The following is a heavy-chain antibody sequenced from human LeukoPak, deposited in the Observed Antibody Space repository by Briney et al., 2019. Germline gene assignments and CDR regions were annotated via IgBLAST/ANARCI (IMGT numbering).Heavy chain of an antibody. CDR2: IYPGDSDT. Sequence: GESLKISCKGSGYSFTSYWIGWVRQMPGKGLEWMGIIYPGDSDTRYSPSFQGQVTISADKSISTAYLQWSRLKASDTAMYYCARTYHYDILTGYYKRGFYFDYWGQGTLVTVSS. D-gene: IGHD3-9*01. J-gene: IGHJ4*02. V-gene: IGHV5-51*01. CDR3: ARTYHYDILTGYYKRGFYFDY. CDR1: GYSFTSYW.